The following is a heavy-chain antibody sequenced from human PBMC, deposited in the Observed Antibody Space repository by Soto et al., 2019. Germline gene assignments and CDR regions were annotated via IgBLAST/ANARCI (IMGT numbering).Heavy chain of an antibody. J-gene: IGHJ4*02. CDR3: AKGSRRGGYFDF. CDR2: ISWNSGSI. D-gene: IGHD3-10*01. CDR1: GFTFDDYA. Sequence: EVQLVESGGGLVQPGGSLRLSCAASGFTFDDYAMHWVRQAPGKGLEWVSGISWNSGSIGYADSVKGRFTISRDNAKNTLYLQMNSLRAEDTALYYSAKGSRRGGYFDFWGQGTLVTVSS. V-gene: IGHV3-9*01.